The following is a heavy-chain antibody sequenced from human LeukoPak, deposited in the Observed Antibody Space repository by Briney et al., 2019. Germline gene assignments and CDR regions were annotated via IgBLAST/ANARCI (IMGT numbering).Heavy chain of an antibody. CDR3: AKGGLRFLEWFTNWFDP. V-gene: IGHV3-23*01. CDR2: ISGSGGST. J-gene: IGHJ5*02. Sequence: PGGSLRLSCAGSGFTFSSYAMSWVRQAPGKGLEWVSAISGSGGSTYYADSVKGRFTISRDNSKNTLYLQMNSLRAEDTAVYYCAKGGLRFLEWFTNWFDPWGQGTLVTVSS. D-gene: IGHD3-3*01. CDR1: GFTFSSYA.